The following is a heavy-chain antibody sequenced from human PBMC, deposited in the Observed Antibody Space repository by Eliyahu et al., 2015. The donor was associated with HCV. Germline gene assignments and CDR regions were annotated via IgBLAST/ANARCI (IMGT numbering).Heavy chain of an antibody. J-gene: IGHJ4*02. CDR3: ARLRELLTAGY. CDR2: IYYSGST. CDR1: GGSISSSSYY. D-gene: IGHD1-26*01. Sequence: QLQLQESXPGLXKPSETLSLXCTVSGGSISSSSYYWGWXRQXPGKGLEWIGSIYYSGSTYYNPSLKSRVTISVDTSKNQFSLKLSSVTAADTAVYYCARLRELLTAGYWGQGTLVTVSS. V-gene: IGHV4-39*01.